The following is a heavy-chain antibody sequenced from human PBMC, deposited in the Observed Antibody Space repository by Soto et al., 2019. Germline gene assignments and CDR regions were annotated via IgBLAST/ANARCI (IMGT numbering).Heavy chain of an antibody. D-gene: IGHD1-26*01. V-gene: IGHV3-74*01. CDR2: IHSDGSST. CDR3: ARGDRGAFDL. J-gene: IGHJ3*01. Sequence: GGSLRISCAASGFTFSYYWMHWVRQAPGKGLVWVSRIHSDGSSTTYADFVKGRFIISRDNARNTVDLQMNSVRVEDTAVYYCARGDRGAFDLWGQGTVVTVSS. CDR1: GFTFSYYW.